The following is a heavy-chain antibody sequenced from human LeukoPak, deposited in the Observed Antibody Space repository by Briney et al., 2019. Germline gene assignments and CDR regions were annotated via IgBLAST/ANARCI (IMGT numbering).Heavy chain of an antibody. D-gene: IGHD2-15*01. CDR2: IYYTGST. Sequence: PSQTLSLTCAVSGGSLSSGGYSWNWIRQPPGKGLEWIGYIYYTGSTHYNPSLKSRVTISVDTSKNQFSLELNSMTAADTAVYYCARGGNCSGGSCYMTALVDYWGQGTLVTVSS. CDR3: ARGGNCSGGSCYMTALVDY. V-gene: IGHV4-30-4*07. CDR1: GGSLSSGGYS. J-gene: IGHJ4*02.